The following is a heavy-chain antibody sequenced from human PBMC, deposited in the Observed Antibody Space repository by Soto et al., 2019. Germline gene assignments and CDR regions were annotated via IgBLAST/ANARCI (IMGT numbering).Heavy chain of an antibody. V-gene: IGHV3-30*18. CDR2: ISYDGSNK. D-gene: IGHD2-15*01. CDR3: AKEASRYCSGGSCSLFDY. J-gene: IGHJ4*02. CDR1: GFTFSSYG. Sequence: QVQLVESGGGVVQPGRSLRLSCAASGFTFSSYGMHWVRQAPGKGLEWVAVISYDGSNKYYADSVKGRFTISRDNSKNTXXLQMNSLRAEDTAVYYCAKEASRYCSGGSCSLFDYWGQGTLVTVSS.